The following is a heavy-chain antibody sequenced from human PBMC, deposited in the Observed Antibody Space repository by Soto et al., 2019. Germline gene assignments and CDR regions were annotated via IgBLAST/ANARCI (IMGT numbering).Heavy chain of an antibody. D-gene: IGHD1-26*01. Sequence: QVQLLQSGAELKRPGASVNVSCKASGYTFTTYYMHWVRQAPGHGLEWMGMINPTSGSTTYAQNFPGKVTVTTEKSTRPVYRELNSLRCDDTGVSYSERLDLVRPSTVPGGQGPKVTVPS. J-gene: IGHJ4*02. CDR3: ERLDLVRPSTVP. CDR2: INPTSGST. CDR1: GYTFTTYY. V-gene: IGHV1-46*01.